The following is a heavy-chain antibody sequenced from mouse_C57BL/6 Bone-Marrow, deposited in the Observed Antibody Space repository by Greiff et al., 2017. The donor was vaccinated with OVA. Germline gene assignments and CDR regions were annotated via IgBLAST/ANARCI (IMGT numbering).Heavy chain of an antibody. J-gene: IGHJ2*01. D-gene: IGHD1-2*01. Sequence: VQLKESGPVLVKPGASVKLSCKASGYTFTDYYMNWVKQSPGKSLEWIGVINPYNGGTSYNQKFKGKATLTVDKSSSTAYMELNSLTSEDSAMYYCASYIHWYFDYWGQGTTLTVSS. CDR2: INPYNGGT. V-gene: IGHV1-19*01. CDR1: GYTFTDYY. CDR3: ASYIHWYFDY.